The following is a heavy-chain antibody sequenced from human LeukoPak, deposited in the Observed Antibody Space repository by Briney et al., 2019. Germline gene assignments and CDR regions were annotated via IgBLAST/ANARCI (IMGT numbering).Heavy chain of an antibody. Sequence: GASEKVSCKASGFTFTSYDINWVRQASGQGLEWMGWMNPNNGNTGYAQKFQGRVTMTRDTSISTAYMELRGLRSEDTAVYYCVRDGEGVAISVNYWFDPWGQGTLVTVSS. CDR2: MNPNNGNT. J-gene: IGHJ5*02. V-gene: IGHV1-8*01. CDR3: VRDGEGVAISVNYWFDP. CDR1: GFTFTSYD. D-gene: IGHD3-10*01.